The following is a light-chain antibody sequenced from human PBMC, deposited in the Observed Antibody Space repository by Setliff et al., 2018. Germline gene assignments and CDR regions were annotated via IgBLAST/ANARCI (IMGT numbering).Light chain of an antibody. V-gene: IGLV2-14*01. J-gene: IGLJ1*01. Sequence: QSVLTQPASVSGSPGQSITISCTGTSSDIGGYNYVSWYQQHSGKAPKLMIYEVRNRPSGVPNRFSGSKSGNTASLTISGLQAEDEADYYCSSYASSSIPYVFGSGTKVTVL. CDR1: SSDIGGYNY. CDR2: EVR. CDR3: SSYASSSIPYV.